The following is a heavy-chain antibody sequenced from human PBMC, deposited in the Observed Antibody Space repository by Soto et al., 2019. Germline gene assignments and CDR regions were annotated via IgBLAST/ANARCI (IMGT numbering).Heavy chain of an antibody. V-gene: IGHV4-59*01. Sequence: SETLSLTCTVSGGSISSYYWSWIRQPPGKGLEWIGYIYYSGSTNYNPSLKSRVTISVDTSKNQFSLKLSSVTAADTAVYYCARVRGRYCSSTSCYDGNFAEGYYYYGMEVWGQGTTVTVSS. J-gene: IGHJ6*02. CDR3: ARVRGRYCSSTSCYDGNFAEGYYYYGMEV. CDR2: IYYSGST. D-gene: IGHD2-2*01. CDR1: GGSISSYY.